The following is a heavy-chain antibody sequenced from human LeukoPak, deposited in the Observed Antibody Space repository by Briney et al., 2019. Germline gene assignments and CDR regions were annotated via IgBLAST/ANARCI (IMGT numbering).Heavy chain of an antibody. Sequence: ASVKLSCKASGGTFSSYAISWVRQAPGQGHELMGRIIPILGIANYAQKFQGRVTITADKSTSTAYMELSSLRSEDTAVYYCARAVAAAGTDYWGQGTLVTVSS. D-gene: IGHD6-13*01. J-gene: IGHJ4*02. CDR2: IIPILGIA. CDR1: GGTFSSYA. CDR3: ARAVAAAGTDY. V-gene: IGHV1-69*04.